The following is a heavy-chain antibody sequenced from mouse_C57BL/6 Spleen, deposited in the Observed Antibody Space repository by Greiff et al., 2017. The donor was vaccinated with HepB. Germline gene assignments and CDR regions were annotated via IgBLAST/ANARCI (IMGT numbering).Heavy chain of an antibody. CDR2: IYPGSGST. J-gene: IGHJ3*01. V-gene: IGHV1-55*01. D-gene: IGHD2-4*01. CDR3: ARSGGDDDGAWFAY. CDR1: GYTFTSYW. Sequence: VQLQQPGAELVKPGASVKMSCKASGYTFTSYWITWVKQRPGQGLEWIGDIYPGSGSTNYNEKFKSKATLTVDTSSSTAYMQLSSLTSEDSAVYYCARSGGDDDGAWFAYWGQGTLVTVSA.